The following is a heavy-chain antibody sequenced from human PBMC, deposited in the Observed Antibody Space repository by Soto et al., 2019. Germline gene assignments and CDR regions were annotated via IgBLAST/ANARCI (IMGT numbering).Heavy chain of an antibody. CDR2: ISWNSGSI. CDR3: AKDRGGRLMSFWYYYYGMDV. J-gene: IGHJ6*02. CDR1: GFTFDDYA. V-gene: IGHV3-9*01. Sequence: EVQLVESGGGLVQPGRSLRLSCAASGFTFDDYAMHWVRQAPGKGLEWVSGISWNSGSIGYADSVKGRFTISRDNAKNSLYLQMNSLRAEDTALYYCAKDRGGRLMSFWYYYYGMDVWGQGTTVTVSS. D-gene: IGHD3-16*01.